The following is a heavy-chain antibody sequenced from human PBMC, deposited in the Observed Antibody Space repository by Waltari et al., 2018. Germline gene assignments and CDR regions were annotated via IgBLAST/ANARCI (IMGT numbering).Heavy chain of an antibody. CDR3: AREHHSSSWYYFDY. V-gene: IGHV1-46*01. J-gene: IGHJ4*02. D-gene: IGHD6-13*01. CDR1: GYTFTSYY. CDR2: INPCGGSR. Sequence: QVQLVQSGAEVKKPGASVKVSCKASGYTFTSYYMHWVRQAPGQGLEWMGIINPCGGSRSYDKQFQGRGTMTRDTSTSTVYMELSSLISEATAVYYCAREHHSSSWYYFDYWGQGTLVTVSS.